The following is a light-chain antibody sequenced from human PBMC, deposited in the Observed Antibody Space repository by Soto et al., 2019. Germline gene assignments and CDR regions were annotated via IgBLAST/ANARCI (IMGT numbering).Light chain of an antibody. CDR2: GAS. CDR1: QSVGSGY. V-gene: IGKV3-20*01. J-gene: IGKJ1*01. CDR3: QQYNNWPPIT. Sequence: EIVLTQSPCTLSLSPGERATLSCRATQSVGSGYLAWYQQKPGQAPRLLMSGASSRATGIPDRFSGSGSGTDFALTISRLEPEDFAVYYCQQYNNWPPITFGQGTKVDIK.